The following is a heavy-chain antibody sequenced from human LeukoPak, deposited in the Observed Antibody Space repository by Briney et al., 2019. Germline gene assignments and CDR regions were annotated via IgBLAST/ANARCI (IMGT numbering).Heavy chain of an antibody. J-gene: IGHJ4*02. Sequence: PGGSLRLSCAASGFTFSSYAMSWVRQAPGKGLEWVSAISGSGGSTYYADSVEGRFTISRDNSKNTLYLQMNSLGAEDTAVYYCAKDHPHDYGDFVTFDYWGQGTLVTVSS. CDR3: AKDHPHDYGDFVTFDY. CDR2: ISGSGGST. CDR1: GFTFSSYA. D-gene: IGHD4-17*01. V-gene: IGHV3-23*01.